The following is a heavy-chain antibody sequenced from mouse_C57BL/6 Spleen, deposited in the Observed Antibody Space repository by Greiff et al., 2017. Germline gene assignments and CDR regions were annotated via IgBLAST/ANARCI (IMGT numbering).Heavy chain of an antibody. D-gene: IGHD2-2*01. V-gene: IGHV1-26*01. Sequence: EVQLQQSGPELVKPGASVKISCKASGYTFTDYYMNWVKQSHGKSLEWIGDINPNNGGTSYNQKFKGKATLTVDKSSSTAYMELRSLTSEVSAVYYCARLGVTTGMDYWYFDVWGTGTTVTVSS. CDR3: ARLGVTTGMDYWYFDV. CDR2: INPNNGGT. CDR1: GYTFTDYY. J-gene: IGHJ1*03.